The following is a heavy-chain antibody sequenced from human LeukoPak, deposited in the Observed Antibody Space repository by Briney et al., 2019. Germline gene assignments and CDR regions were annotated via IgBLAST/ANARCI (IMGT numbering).Heavy chain of an antibody. V-gene: IGHV3-53*01. D-gene: IGHD4-17*01. Sequence: GGSLRLPCAASEFTDNNNYMRWVRQAPPKGRPWVSSIYRSSSTNYADSVKGRFTISRDNSKNTMDLLMNSLRAENTAVYYCAGGLRSGLIDYWGQGTLVTVSS. CDR1: EFTDNNNY. CDR2: IYRSSST. CDR3: AGGLRSGLIDY. J-gene: IGHJ4*02.